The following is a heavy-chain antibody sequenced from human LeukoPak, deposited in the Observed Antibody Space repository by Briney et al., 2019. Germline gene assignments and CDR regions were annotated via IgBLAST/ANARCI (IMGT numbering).Heavy chain of an antibody. V-gene: IGHV4-39*07. J-gene: IGHJ4*02. D-gene: IGHD3-3*01. Sequence: SETLSLTCTVSGGSISSSSYYWGWIRQPPGKGLEWIGSIYYSGSTYYNPSLKSRVTISVDTSKNQFSLKLSSVTAADTAVYYCAREFYYDFWSGYPHHPSDYYFDYWGQGTLVTVSS. CDR3: AREFYYDFWSGYPHHPSDYYFDY. CDR2: IYYSGST. CDR1: GGSISSSSYY.